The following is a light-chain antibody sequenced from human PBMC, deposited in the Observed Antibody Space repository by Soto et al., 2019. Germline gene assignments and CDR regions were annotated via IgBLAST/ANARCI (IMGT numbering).Light chain of an antibody. CDR3: QQYGSSP. Sequence: EIVLTQSPGTLSLSPGERVTLSCRASQSVSSSYLAWYQQKPGQAPRLLIYGASSRATGIPDRFSGSGSGTDFTLTSSRLEPEDFAVYYCQQYGSSPLGQGTKVEIK. CDR2: GAS. V-gene: IGKV3-20*01. J-gene: IGKJ1*01. CDR1: QSVSSSY.